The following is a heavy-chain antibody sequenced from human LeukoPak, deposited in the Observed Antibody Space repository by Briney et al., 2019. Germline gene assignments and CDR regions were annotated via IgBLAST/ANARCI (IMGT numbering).Heavy chain of an antibody. CDR1: GGSISSSSYY. D-gene: IGHD6-19*01. CDR2: IYYSGST. CDR3: ASLPVAGIPLGQD. Sequence: SETLSLTCTVSGGSISSSSYYWGWIRQPPGKGLEWIGSIYYSGSTYYNPSLKSRVTISVDTSKNQFSLKLSSVTAADTAVYYCASLPVAGIPLGQDWGQGTLVTVSS. V-gene: IGHV4-39*01. J-gene: IGHJ4*02.